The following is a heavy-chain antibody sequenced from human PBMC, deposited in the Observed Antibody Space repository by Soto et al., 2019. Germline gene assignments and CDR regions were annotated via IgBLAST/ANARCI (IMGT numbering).Heavy chain of an antibody. Sequence: EVQVVESGGGLVQPGGSLRLSCVASGFSVSSNYMRWLRQAPGKGLEWVSLIDSGGDIYYTESVKGRFTISRDSSKHTLYLQWNSLRVEDTAGYYCARDPHCDSTGCDGLWGHGTRVTVSA. CDR2: IDSGGDI. V-gene: IGHV3-66*01. CDR1: GFSVSSNY. D-gene: IGHD2-2*01. J-gene: IGHJ4*01. CDR3: ARDPHCDSTGCDGL.